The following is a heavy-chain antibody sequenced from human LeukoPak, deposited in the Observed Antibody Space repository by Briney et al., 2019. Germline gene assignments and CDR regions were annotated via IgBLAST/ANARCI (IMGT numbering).Heavy chain of an antibody. V-gene: IGHV3-7*01. D-gene: IGHD5-18*01. Sequence: GGSLRLSCAASGFTLSRYWMSWVRRAPGKGLEWVANIKHDGSEKYYVDSVKGRFTISRDNARNSLYLQMNSLRAEDTAIYYCARDGPGYSFDYWGQGTLVTVSS. J-gene: IGHJ4*02. CDR2: IKHDGSEK. CDR1: GFTLSRYW. CDR3: ARDGPGYSFDY.